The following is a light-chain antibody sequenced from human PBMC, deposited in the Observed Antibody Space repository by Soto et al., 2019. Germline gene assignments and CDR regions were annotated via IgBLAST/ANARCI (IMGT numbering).Light chain of an antibody. J-gene: IGKJ5*01. V-gene: IGKV1-5*03. CDR1: QSISTW. Sequence: DIQMTQSPSTLPASVGDRVTITCRANQSISTWLAWYQQKPGKAPNLLIYKASRLETGVPSRFSGSGSGTDFTLTISSLQPEDIATYYCQQYEILPITFGQGTRLEIK. CDR2: KAS. CDR3: QQYEILPIT.